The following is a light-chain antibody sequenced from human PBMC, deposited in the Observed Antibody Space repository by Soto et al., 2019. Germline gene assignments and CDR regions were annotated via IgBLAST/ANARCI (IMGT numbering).Light chain of an antibody. J-gene: IGLJ2*01. CDR2: EDD. CDR3: QSYDSTNQWV. V-gene: IGLV6-57*03. Sequence: NFMLTQPHSVSESPGKTVTISCTRSSGSIANNYVQWYQQRPGSAPTAVIHEDDQRPSGVPDRFSGSIDRSSNSASLTISGLKTEDEADYYCQSYDSTNQWVFGGGTKLTVL. CDR1: SGSIANNY.